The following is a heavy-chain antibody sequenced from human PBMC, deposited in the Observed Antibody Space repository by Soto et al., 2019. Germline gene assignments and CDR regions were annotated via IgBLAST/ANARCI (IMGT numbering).Heavy chain of an antibody. D-gene: IGHD1-26*01. CDR1: GGSISSSSYY. Sequence: QLQLQESGPGLVKPSETLSLTCTVSGGSISSSSYYWGWIRQPPGKGLEWIGSIYYSGSTYYNPSLKSRVTRSVDTSKNQFSLKLSSVTAADTAVYYCARQEVGATMEYFQHWGQGTLVTVSS. J-gene: IGHJ1*01. CDR3: ARQEVGATMEYFQH. V-gene: IGHV4-39*01. CDR2: IYYSGST.